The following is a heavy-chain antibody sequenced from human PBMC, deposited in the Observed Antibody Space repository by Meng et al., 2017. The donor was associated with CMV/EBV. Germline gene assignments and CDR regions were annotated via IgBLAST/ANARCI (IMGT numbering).Heavy chain of an antibody. J-gene: IGHJ6*02. V-gene: IGHV3-21*01. D-gene: IGHD3-3*01. CDR2: ISSSSSYI. CDR1: GFTLSSYS. CDR3: AREPHPYDFWSGYYNPFYYYGMDV. Sequence: GESLKISCAASGFTLSSYSMNWVRQAPGKGLEWVSSISSSSSYIYYADSVKGRFTTSRDNAKNSLYLQMNSLRAEDTAVYYCAREPHPYDFWSGYYNPFYYYGMDVWGQGTTVTVSS.